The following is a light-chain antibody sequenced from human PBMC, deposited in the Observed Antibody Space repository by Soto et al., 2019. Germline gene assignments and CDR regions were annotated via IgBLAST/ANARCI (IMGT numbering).Light chain of an antibody. Sequence: QMTQSPSTLSASVGDRVTITCRASQSISTWLAWYQQKPGKAPKLLIYIASSLESGVPSRFSGSGSGTEFTLTISSLQPADFATYYCQHYNNHSPGTFGQGTKVDIK. J-gene: IGKJ1*01. V-gene: IGKV1-5*03. CDR3: QHYNNHSPGT. CDR1: QSISTW. CDR2: IAS.